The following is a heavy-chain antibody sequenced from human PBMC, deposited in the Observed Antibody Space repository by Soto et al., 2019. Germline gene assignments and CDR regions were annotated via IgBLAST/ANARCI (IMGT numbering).Heavy chain of an antibody. J-gene: IGHJ6*02. D-gene: IGHD3-22*01. V-gene: IGHV3-23*01. CDR3: AKDSYYDSSGSYGMDA. CDR2: ISGNGGST. CDR1: GFTFSSYA. Sequence: GGSLRLSCAASGFTFSSYAMTWVRQAPGKGLEWVSAISGNGGSTCYADSVKGRFTISRDNAKNSLYLQMNSLRAEDTALYYCAKDSYYDSSGSYGMDAWGQGTTVTVSS.